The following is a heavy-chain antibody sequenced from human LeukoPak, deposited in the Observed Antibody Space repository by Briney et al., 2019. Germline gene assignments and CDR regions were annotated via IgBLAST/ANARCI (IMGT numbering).Heavy chain of an antibody. D-gene: IGHD3-10*01. CDR2: ISGSGGGT. J-gene: IGHJ5*02. CDR3: AKAGSGSYYYWFGP. Sequence: GGSLRLSCAASGFTFSNFAMSWVRQAPGKGLEWVSGISGSGGGTDYADSVKGRFTISRDNSKNTLYLQMNSLRAADTAVYYCAKAGSGSYYYWFGPWGQGTLVTVSS. V-gene: IGHV3-23*01. CDR1: GFTFSNFA.